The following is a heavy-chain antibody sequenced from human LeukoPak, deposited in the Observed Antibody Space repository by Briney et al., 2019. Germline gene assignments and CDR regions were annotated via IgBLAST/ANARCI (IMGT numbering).Heavy chain of an antibody. J-gene: IGHJ5*02. CDR3: AKDLWSPLWFGENP. Sequence: PGGSLRLSCAASGFTFSSYAMSWVRQAPGKGLEWVSAISGSGGSTYYADSVKGRFTISRDNSKNTLYLQMNSLRAEDTAVYYCAKDLWSPLWFGENPWGQGTLVTVSS. CDR2: ISGSGGST. D-gene: IGHD3-10*01. V-gene: IGHV3-23*01. CDR1: GFTFSSYA.